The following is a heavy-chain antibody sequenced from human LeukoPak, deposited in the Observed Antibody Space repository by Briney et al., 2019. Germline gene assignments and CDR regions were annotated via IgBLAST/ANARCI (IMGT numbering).Heavy chain of an antibody. CDR3: ARDRAYYDILTGYYM. D-gene: IGHD3-9*01. J-gene: IGHJ4*02. V-gene: IGHV3-21*01. Sequence: PGGSLRLSCVASGFTFSSYSMNWVRQAPGKGLEWVSSISSSSSYIYYADSVKGRFTISRDNAKNSLYLQMNSLRAEDTAVYYCARDRAYYDILTGYYMWGQGTLVTVSS. CDR1: GFTFSSYS. CDR2: ISSSSSYI.